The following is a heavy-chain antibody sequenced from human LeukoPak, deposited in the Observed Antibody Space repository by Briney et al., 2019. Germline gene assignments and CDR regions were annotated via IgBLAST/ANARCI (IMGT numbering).Heavy chain of an antibody. CDR3: ARDPGGDGSGSLDY. V-gene: IGHV1-2*04. D-gene: IGHD3-10*01. Sequence: GASVKVSCKASGYTFTGYYMHWVRQAPGQGLQWMGWINLNSGGTNYAQKFQGWVTMTRDTSISTAYMELNSLRSDDTAVYYCARDPGGDGSGSLDYWGQGTLVTVSS. J-gene: IGHJ4*02. CDR2: INLNSGGT. CDR1: GYTFTGYY.